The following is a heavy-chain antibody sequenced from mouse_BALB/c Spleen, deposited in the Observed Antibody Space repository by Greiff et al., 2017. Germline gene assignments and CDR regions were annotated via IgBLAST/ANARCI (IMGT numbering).Heavy chain of an antibody. D-gene: IGHD1-1*01. CDR2: ISYDGSN. Sequence: EVQLQESGPGLVKPSQSLSLTCSVTGYSITSGYYWNWIRQFPGNKLEWMGYISYDGSNNYNPSLKNRISITRDTSKNQFFLKLNSVTTEDTATYYCARDYYGTMVYWGQGTSVTVSS. CDR1: GYSITSGYY. J-gene: IGHJ4*01. CDR3: ARDYYGTMVY. V-gene: IGHV3-6*02.